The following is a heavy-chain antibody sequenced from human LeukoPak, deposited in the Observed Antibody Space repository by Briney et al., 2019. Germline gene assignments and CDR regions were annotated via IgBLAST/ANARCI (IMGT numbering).Heavy chain of an antibody. J-gene: IGHJ4*02. CDR2: IYSSGST. CDR3: ASRSGSYYGPFDY. V-gene: IGHV3-53*01. D-gene: IGHD1-26*01. CDR1: GFTVSSNY. Sequence: PGGSLRLSCAASGFTVSSNYMNWVRQAPGKGLEWVSVIYSSGSTYYAGSVKGRFTISRDNSKNTLYLQMNSLRAEDTAVYYCASRSGSYYGPFDYWGQGTLVTVSS.